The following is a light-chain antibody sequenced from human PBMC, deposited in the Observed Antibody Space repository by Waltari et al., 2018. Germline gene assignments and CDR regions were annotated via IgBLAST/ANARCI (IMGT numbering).Light chain of an antibody. CDR1: HSNTGNNH. V-gene: IGLV1-47*01. CDR2: RNN. J-gene: IGLJ3*02. Sequence: QSVMTQPPSASGTPGQRVTIPCSGSHSNTGNNHVYWYQQLPGAAPTLLIYRNNQRPSGVPDRFSVSKSGTSASLAISGLRSEDEGDYYCGGWDDSLNGWVFGGGTKLTVL. CDR3: GGWDDSLNGWV.